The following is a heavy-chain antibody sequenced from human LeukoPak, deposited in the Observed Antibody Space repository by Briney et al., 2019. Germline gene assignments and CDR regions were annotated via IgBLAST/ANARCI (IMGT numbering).Heavy chain of an antibody. CDR2: INPSGGTT. D-gene: IGHD4-23*01. CDR1: GYTFTSYY. Sequence: ASVKVSCKASGYTFTSYYIHWVRQAPGQGLEWMGVINPSGGTTRYVQKFQGRITMTRDTSVSTAYMELSGLRSDDTAMYYCARVYYGGKTPSPGGHWGQGTLVTVSS. V-gene: IGHV1-46*01. CDR3: ARVYYGGKTPSPGGH. J-gene: IGHJ4*02.